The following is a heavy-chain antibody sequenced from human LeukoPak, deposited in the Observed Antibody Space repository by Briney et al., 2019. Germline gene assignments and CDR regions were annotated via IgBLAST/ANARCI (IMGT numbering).Heavy chain of an antibody. J-gene: IGHJ4*02. V-gene: IGHV3-23*03. CDR1: GFTFSSSA. CDR3: AKGSTSNGFDY. CDR2: IYSGGST. Sequence: GGSLRLSCAASGFTFSSSAMSWVRQAPGKGLEWVSVIYSGGSTYYADSVKGRFTISRDNSKNTLYLQMNSLRAEDTAVYYCAKGSTSNGFDYWGQGTLVTVSS. D-gene: IGHD2-2*01.